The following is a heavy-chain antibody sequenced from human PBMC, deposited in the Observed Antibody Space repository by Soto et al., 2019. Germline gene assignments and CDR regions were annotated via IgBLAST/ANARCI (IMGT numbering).Heavy chain of an antibody. CDR2: IYYSGST. D-gene: IGHD5-18*01. Sequence: PSETLSLTCTVSGGSISSYYWSWIRQPPGKGLEWIGYIYYSGSTNYNPSLKSRVTISVDTSKNQFSLKLSSVTAADTAVYYCARVKGYSYGKAWVDYYYYGMDVWGQGTTVTVSS. CDR1: GGSISSYY. J-gene: IGHJ6*02. CDR3: ARVKGYSYGKAWVDYYYYGMDV. V-gene: IGHV4-59*01.